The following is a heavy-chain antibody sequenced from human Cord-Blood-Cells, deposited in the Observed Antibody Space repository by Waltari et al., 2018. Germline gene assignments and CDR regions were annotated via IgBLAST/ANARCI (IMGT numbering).Heavy chain of an antibody. D-gene: IGHD7-27*01. J-gene: IGHJ6*02. CDR2: INHSGST. CDR3: ARAFWGKTDYYGMDV. V-gene: IGHV4-34*01. Sequence: QVQLQQWGAGLLKPSETLSLTCAVNGGSFSGYYWSCIGQPPGKGLEWIGEINHSGSTNYNPSLKSRVTISVDTSKNQFSLKLSSVTAADTAVYYCARAFWGKTDYYGMDVWGQGTTVTVSS. CDR1: GGSFSGYY.